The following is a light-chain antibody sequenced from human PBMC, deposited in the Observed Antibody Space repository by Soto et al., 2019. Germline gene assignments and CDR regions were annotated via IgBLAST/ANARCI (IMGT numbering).Light chain of an antibody. Sequence: DIQMTQSPSTLPASLGDRVTITCRASQSISNGLAWYQQKPGTAPKVLIYHASNLQSGVPSRFSGSGSGTEFTLTISSLQPDDFATYYCQQYNSYSFGQGTKVDI. CDR1: QSISNG. V-gene: IGKV1-5*01. CDR3: QQYNSYS. CDR2: HAS. J-gene: IGKJ1*01.